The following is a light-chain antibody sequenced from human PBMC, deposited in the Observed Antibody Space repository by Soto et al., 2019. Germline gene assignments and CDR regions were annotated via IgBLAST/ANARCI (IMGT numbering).Light chain of an antibody. Sequence: QSVLTQPPSASGTPGQRVTISCSGRFSNIGSNYVYWYQQLPGTAPKLLIVTNDQRTAGVPGRFSGSKCGTSASLAISGLRCEDEADYYCAVCDDSLRGWVFGGGSTLTVL. V-gene: IGLV1-47*02. CDR2: TND. J-gene: IGLJ3*02. CDR1: FSNIGSNY. CDR3: AVCDDSLRGWV.